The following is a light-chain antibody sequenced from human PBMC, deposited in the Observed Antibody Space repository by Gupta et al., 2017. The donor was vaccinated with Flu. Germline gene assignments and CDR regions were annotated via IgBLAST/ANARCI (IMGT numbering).Light chain of an antibody. CDR2: AAS. CDR1: ESVRCY. CDR3: QHDYSPPFT. Sequence: PSSRSASTGDSVTIPCRASESVRCYLAWYQQRPRQAHNLLIYAASTVHSGVPSLFSGSGSGKDFPLTISRLQHEDFANYYCQHDYSPPFTFGRGTKVEIK. J-gene: IGKJ4*01. V-gene: IGKV1-8*01.